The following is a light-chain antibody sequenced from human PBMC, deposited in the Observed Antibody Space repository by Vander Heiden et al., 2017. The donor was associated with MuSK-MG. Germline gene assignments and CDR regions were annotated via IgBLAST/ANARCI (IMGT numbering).Light chain of an antibody. CDR2: QDS. J-gene: IGLJ2*01. Sequence: SYELTQPPSVSVSPGQTASITCSGHKLGDKYACWYQQKPGQSPVLVIYQDSKRPSEIPERFYGSNSGTTATLTISGTQAVDESDYYCPAWDSSTGLIGGGTKLTVL. CDR1: KLGDKY. V-gene: IGLV3-1*01. CDR3: PAWDSSTGL.